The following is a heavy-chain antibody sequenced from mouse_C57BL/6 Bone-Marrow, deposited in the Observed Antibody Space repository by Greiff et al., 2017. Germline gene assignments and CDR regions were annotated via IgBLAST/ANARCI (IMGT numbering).Heavy chain of an antibody. CDR2: ISYDGSN. CDR1: GYSITSGYY. CDR3: ARDSYYREGY. V-gene: IGHV3-6*01. D-gene: IGHD2-14*01. Sequence: EVKLQESGPGLVKPSQSLSLTCSVTGYSITSGYYWNWIRQFPGNKLEWMGYISYDGSNNYNPSLKNRISITRDTSKNQFFLKLNSVTTEDTATYYCARDSYYREGYWGQGTTLTVSS. J-gene: IGHJ2*01.